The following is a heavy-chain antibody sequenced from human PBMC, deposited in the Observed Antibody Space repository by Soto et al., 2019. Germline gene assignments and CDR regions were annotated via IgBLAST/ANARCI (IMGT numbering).Heavy chain of an antibody. CDR1: GYTFTGYY. J-gene: IGHJ4*02. CDR2: INPNSGGT. Sequence: ASVKVSCKASGYTFTGYYMHWLRQAPGQGLEWMGWINPNSGGTNYAQKFQGWVTMTRDTSISTAYMELSRLRSDDTAVYYCARSRSSSYFDYWGQGTLVTVSS. D-gene: IGHD6-6*01. CDR3: ARSRSSSYFDY. V-gene: IGHV1-2*04.